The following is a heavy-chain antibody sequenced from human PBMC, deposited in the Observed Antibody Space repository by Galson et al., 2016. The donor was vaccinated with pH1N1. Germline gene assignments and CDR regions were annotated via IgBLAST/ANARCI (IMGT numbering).Heavy chain of an antibody. CDR3: ARLDGGDLNY. J-gene: IGHJ4*02. D-gene: IGHD2-21*02. CDR2: IIPIFRKA. Sequence: SVKVSCKASGVTFSSYVISWVRQAPGQGLEWMGGIIPIFRKAKYAQKFQGRVTITADESTSVAIMEVTSLTSEDTAVYYCARLDGGDLNYWGQGTLVTVTS. V-gene: IGHV1-69*13. CDR1: GVTFSSYV.